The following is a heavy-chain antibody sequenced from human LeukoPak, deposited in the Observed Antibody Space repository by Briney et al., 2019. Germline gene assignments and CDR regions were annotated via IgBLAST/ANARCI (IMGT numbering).Heavy chain of an antibody. CDR2: IYPGDSDT. J-gene: IGHJ3*02. V-gene: IGHV5-51*01. CDR1: RYSFTSYW. CDR3: ARRLRGYCSGGSCYDDAFDI. Sequence: GESLKISCKGSRYSFTSYWIGWVRQMPGKGLEWMGIIYPGDSDTRYSPSFQGQVTISADKSISTAYLQWSSLKASDTAMYYCARRLRGYCSGGSCYDDAFDIWGQGTMVTVSS. D-gene: IGHD2-15*01.